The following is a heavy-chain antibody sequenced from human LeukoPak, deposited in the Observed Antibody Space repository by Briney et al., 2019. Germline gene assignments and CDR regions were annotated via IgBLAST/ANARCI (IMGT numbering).Heavy chain of an antibody. V-gene: IGHV1-46*01. CDR2: INPSGGST. CDR1: GYTFTSYY. D-gene: IGHD3-22*01. J-gene: IGHJ3*02. Sequence: ASVKVSCKASGYTFTSYYMHWVRQAPGQGLEWMGIINPSGGSTSYAQKFQGRVTMTRDMSTSTVYMELSSLRSEDTAVYYCARVGVYYDSSGYYIPGAFDIWDQGTMVTVSS. CDR3: ARVGVYYDSSGYYIPGAFDI.